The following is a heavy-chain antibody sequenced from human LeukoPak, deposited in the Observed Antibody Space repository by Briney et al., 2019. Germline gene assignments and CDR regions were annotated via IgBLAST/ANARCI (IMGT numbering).Heavy chain of an antibody. D-gene: IGHD2-15*01. V-gene: IGHV1-8*03. CDR2: MNPNSGNT. CDR1: GYTFTSYD. CDR3: ASGGLWCSGGSCEARDYYYYMDV. Sequence: GASVKVSCKASGYTFTSYDINWVRQATGQGLEWMGWMNPNSGNTGYAQKFQGRVTITRNTSISTAYMELSSLRSEDTAVYYCASGGLWCSGGSCEARDYYYYMDVWGKGTTVTVSS. J-gene: IGHJ6*03.